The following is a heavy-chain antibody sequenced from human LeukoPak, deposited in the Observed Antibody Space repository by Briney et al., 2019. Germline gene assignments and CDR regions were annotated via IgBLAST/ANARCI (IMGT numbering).Heavy chain of an antibody. Sequence: SVKVSCKASGGTFSSYAISWVRQAPGQGLEWMGGIIPIFGTANYAQKFQGRVTITTNTSISTAYLELSSLRSEDTAVFHCARGTPQGGLDIWGQGTMVTVSS. CDR2: IIPIFGTA. CDR3: ARGTPQGGLDI. V-gene: IGHV1-69*05. CDR1: GGTFSSYA. D-gene: IGHD1-26*01. J-gene: IGHJ3*02.